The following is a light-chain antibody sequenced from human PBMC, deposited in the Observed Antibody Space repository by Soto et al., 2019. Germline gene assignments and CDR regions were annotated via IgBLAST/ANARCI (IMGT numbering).Light chain of an antibody. Sequence: EIVLMQSPGTLSLSPGEGATLSCRASQSVNSNYLAWYQQKPGQAPTVLIYGASTRATGIPARFSGSGSGTEFTLTINSLQSEDFAVYYCQQYNNWPRTFGQGTKVDIK. J-gene: IGKJ1*01. CDR3: QQYNNWPRT. V-gene: IGKV3-15*01. CDR2: GAS. CDR1: QSVNSN.